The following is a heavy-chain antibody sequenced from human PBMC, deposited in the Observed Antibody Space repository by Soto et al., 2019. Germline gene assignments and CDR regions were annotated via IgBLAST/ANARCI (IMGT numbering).Heavy chain of an antibody. J-gene: IGHJ6*02. CDR2: ISSSGGNT. V-gene: IGHV3-23*04. Sequence: DVQLVESGGGLIQPGGALRVSCAASGFSFSNYVMSWVRQAPGKGLEWVSGISSSGGNTYYADSVKGRFTISRDNSKNTMSLQMNSLRAEDTAEYYCAKDQARQLVLRDYNYYGMDAWGQGTTVKVSS. CDR3: AKDQARQLVLRDYNYYGMDA. CDR1: GFSFSNYV. D-gene: IGHD6-6*01.